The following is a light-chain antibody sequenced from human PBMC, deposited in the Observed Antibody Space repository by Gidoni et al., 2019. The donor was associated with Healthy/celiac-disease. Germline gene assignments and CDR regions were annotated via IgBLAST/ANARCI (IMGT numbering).Light chain of an antibody. CDR3: QQYNDWPGGA. Sequence: EIVMTQSPATLSVSPGERATLSCRASQSVSSNFAWYQQQPGQAPRLLIYGASTSATGIPAQFSGSGSGTEFTLTISSLQSEDFAVYYCQQYNDWPGGAFGQGTKVEIK. V-gene: IGKV3D-15*01. CDR1: QSVSSN. J-gene: IGKJ1*01. CDR2: GAS.